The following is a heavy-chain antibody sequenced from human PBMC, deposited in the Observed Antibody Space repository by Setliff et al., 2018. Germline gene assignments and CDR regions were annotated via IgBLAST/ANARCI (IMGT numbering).Heavy chain of an antibody. CDR2: TNWDGRST. V-gene: IGHV3-20*01. Sequence: PGGSLRLSCAASGFNFKGHGMNWVRQAPGKGLEWVSTTNWDGRSTGYTDSVKGRFTISRDNAKYSLYLQMNSLRAEDTVLYHCVLFGDRETFDVWGQGTMVTVSS. CDR3: VLFGDRETFDV. CDR1: GFNFKGHG. J-gene: IGHJ3*01. D-gene: IGHD3-3*01.